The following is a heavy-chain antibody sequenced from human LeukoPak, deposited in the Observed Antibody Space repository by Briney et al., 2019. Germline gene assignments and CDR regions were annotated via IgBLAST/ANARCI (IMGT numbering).Heavy chain of an antibody. CDR2: ISSSSNTI. CDR1: GFTFSSYT. J-gene: IGHJ4*02. CDR3: ARDRAAGAYPWYFDY. Sequence: PGGSLRLSCAASGFTFSSYTMNWVRQAPGKGLEWVSSISSSSNTIYYADSVKGRFTISRDNAKNSLYLQMNSLRAEDTAVYYCARDRAAGAYPWYFDYWGQGTLVTVSS. D-gene: IGHD3-16*01. V-gene: IGHV3-48*01.